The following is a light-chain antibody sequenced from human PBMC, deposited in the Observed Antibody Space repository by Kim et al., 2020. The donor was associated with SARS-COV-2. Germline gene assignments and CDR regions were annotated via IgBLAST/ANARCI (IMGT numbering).Light chain of an antibody. V-gene: IGLV4-69*01. CDR1: SGNSSYA. Sequence: ASVKLTCTLSSGNSSYAIAWHQQQPEKGPRYLMKLNSDGSHSKGDGIPDRFSGSSSGAERYLTISSLQSEDEADYDCQTWGTGIWVFGGGTKLTVL. J-gene: IGLJ3*02. CDR2: LNSDGSH. CDR3: QTWGTGIWV.